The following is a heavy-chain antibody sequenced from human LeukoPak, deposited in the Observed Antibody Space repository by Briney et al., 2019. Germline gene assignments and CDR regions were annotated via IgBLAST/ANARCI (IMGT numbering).Heavy chain of an antibody. V-gene: IGHV1-18*01. CDR2: ISAYNGYT. CDR1: GYTFSSYG. J-gene: IGHJ4*02. CDR3: ARDIEADYVWGSYYDY. Sequence: ASVKVSCKTSGYTFSSYGISWVRQAPGQGLEWMGWISAYNGYTNYTQKLQGRVTMTTDTSTSTACMELRSLRSDDTAVYYCARDIEADYVWGSYYDYWGQGTLVTVSS. D-gene: IGHD3-16*01.